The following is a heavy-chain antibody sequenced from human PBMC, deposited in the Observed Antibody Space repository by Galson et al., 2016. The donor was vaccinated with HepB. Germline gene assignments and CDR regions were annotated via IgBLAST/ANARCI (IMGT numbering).Heavy chain of an antibody. CDR1: GFTFSSYW. Sequence: SLRLSCAASGFTFSSYWMQWVRQAPGKGLVWVSRIHSDGSTTSYAESVKGRFTISRDNAKNTLYLQMNSLRAEDTAVYYCTRYYDILTGYYASDYWGQGTLVTVSS. J-gene: IGHJ4*02. CDR2: IHSDGSTT. V-gene: IGHV3-74*01. D-gene: IGHD3-9*01. CDR3: TRYYDILTGYYASDY.